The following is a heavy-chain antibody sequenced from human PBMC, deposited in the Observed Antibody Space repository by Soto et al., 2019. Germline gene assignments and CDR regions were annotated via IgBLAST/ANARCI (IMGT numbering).Heavy chain of an antibody. J-gene: IGHJ4*02. D-gene: IGHD1-26*01. CDR3: ARIFSYTDY. CDR1: GFTFSSYG. Sequence: QVQLVESGGGVVQPGRSLRLSCAASGFTFSSYGMHWVRQAPGKGLEWVAVISYDGSNKYYADSVKGRFTISRDNSKNTMYLQMNSLRAEDTAGYYCARIFSYTDYWGQGTLVTVSS. CDR2: ISYDGSNK. V-gene: IGHV3-30*03.